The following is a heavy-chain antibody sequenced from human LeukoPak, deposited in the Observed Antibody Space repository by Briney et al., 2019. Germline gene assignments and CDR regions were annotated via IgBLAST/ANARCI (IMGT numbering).Heavy chain of an antibody. J-gene: IGHJ4*02. V-gene: IGHV3-23*01. D-gene: IGHD3/OR15-3a*01. CDR3: AKHFCTGLDCSLFDS. CDR1: GFTMSHYG. CDR2: IRSAVETT. Sequence: GGSLRLSCAASGFTMSHYGVSWVRQAPGKGPEWISGIRSAVETTHYADSVKGRFIISRDNSKNALSLQLNSLRPEDTALYYCAKHFCTGLDCSLFDSWGQGTLVTVSS.